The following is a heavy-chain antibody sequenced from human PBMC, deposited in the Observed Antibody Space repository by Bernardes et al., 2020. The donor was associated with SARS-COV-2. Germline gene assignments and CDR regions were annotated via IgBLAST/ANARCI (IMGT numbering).Heavy chain of an antibody. CDR3: ARDPYGDYARYFDY. Sequence: GGSLRLSCAASGFTVSSYSMNWVRQPPGKGLEWVSYISSSRSTIYYADSVKGRFTISRDNAKNSLYLQMNSLTAEDTAVYYCARDPYGDYARYFDYWGQGTRVTVSS. V-gene: IGHV3-48*01. CDR2: ISSSRSTI. D-gene: IGHD4-17*01. CDR1: GFTVSSYS. J-gene: IGHJ4*02.